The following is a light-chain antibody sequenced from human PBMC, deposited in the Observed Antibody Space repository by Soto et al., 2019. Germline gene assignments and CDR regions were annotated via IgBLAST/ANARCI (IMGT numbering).Light chain of an antibody. J-gene: IGKJ2*01. CDR1: QSVSSSY. CDR2: GTS. CDR3: QQYSRPSSYS. Sequence: DIVLTQSPGTLSLSPGERATLFCRASQSVSSSYLAWYQHKPGQAPRLLIYGTSTRATGIPDRFSGSGSGTDFTLTISRLEPEDFAVYYCQQYSRPSSYSFGQGTKLEIK. V-gene: IGKV3-20*01.